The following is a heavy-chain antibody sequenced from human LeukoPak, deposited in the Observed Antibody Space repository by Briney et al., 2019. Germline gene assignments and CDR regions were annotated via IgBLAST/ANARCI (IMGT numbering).Heavy chain of an antibody. J-gene: IGHJ4*02. CDR3: AKAXTGYSXSCXDY. CDR1: GFTFSSYA. Sequence: PGGSLRLSCAAYGFTFSSYAMSWVRQAPGKGLEWVSAISGSGGSTYYADSVKGRFTISRDNSKNTLYLQMNSLRAEDTAVYYCAKAXTGYSXSCXDYWGQGXXXXXSS. D-gene: IGHD6-13*01. CDR2: ISGSGGST. V-gene: IGHV3-23*01.